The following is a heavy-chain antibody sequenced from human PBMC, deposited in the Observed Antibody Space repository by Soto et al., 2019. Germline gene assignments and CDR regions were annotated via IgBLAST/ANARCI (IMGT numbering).Heavy chain of an antibody. CDR2: IKQDGSEK. CDR3: ARNALRFLMAHPLNFFDY. V-gene: IGHV3-7*01. J-gene: IGHJ4*02. D-gene: IGHD3-3*01. CDR1: GFTFSSYW. Sequence: GGSLRLSCAASGFTFSSYWMSWVRQAPGKGLEWVANIKQDGSEKYYVDSVKGRFTISRDNAKNSLYLQMNSLRAEDTAVYYCARNALRFLMAHPLNFFDYWGQGTLVTVSS.